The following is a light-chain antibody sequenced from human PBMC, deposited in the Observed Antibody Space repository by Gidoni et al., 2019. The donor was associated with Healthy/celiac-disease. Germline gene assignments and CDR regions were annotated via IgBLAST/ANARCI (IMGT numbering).Light chain of an antibody. CDR1: SGSVSTSYY. CDR2: STN. V-gene: IGLV8-61*01. J-gene: IGLJ3*02. Sequence: QTVVTQEPSFSVSPGGTVTLTCGLSSGSVSTSYYPSWYQQTPGQAPRTLIYSTNTRSSGVPDRFSGSILGNKAALTSTGAQADDEADYYCVLYMGSGIWVFGGGTKLTVL. CDR3: VLYMGSGIWV.